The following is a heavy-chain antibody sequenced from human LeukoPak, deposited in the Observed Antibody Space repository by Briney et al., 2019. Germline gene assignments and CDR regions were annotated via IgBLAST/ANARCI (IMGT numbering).Heavy chain of an antibody. CDR2: FSGSGGST. CDR1: GFTFSNYG. D-gene: IGHD6-6*01. CDR3: AKDRAGRIAANRGYYFDY. V-gene: IGHV3-23*01. Sequence: QAGGTLRLSCAASGFTFSNYGMSWVRQAPGKGLEWVSGFSGSGGSTYYADSVKGRITISRDSSKNTLYLQMNSLRAEDTAVYYCAKDRAGRIAANRGYYFDYWGQGTLVTVSS. J-gene: IGHJ4*02.